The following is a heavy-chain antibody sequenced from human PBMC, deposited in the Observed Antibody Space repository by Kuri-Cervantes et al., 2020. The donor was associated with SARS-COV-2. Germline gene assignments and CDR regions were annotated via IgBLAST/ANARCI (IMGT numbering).Heavy chain of an antibody. J-gene: IGHJ4*02. CDR1: GFTFSSYA. CDR2: ISYDGSNK. Sequence: GGSLRLSCAASGFTFSSYAMHWVRQAPGKGLEWVAVISYDGSNKYYADSVKGRFTISRDNSKNTLYLQMNSLRAEDTAVYYCAKEDWNDGRGGCFDYWGQGTLVTVSS. D-gene: IGHD1-1*01. V-gene: IGHV3-30*18. CDR3: AKEDWNDGRGGCFDY.